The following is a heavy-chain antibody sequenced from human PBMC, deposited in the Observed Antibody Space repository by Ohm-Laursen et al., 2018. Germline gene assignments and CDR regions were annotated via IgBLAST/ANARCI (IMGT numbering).Heavy chain of an antibody. Sequence: SLRLSCAASGFTFSSHAMSWVRQAPGKGLEWVANIKQDGSEKYYVDSVKGRFTISRDNAKNSLYLQMNSLRAEDTAVYYCARADGHIVLMVYDSGYYYGMDVWGQGTTVTVSS. J-gene: IGHJ6*02. V-gene: IGHV3-7*01. CDR3: ARADGHIVLMVYDSGYYYGMDV. CDR1: GFTFSSHA. CDR2: IKQDGSEK. D-gene: IGHD2-8*01.